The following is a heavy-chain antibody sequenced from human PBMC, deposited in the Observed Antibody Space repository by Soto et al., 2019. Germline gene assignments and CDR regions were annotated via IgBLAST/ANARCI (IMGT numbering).Heavy chain of an antibody. CDR2: IVPILITP. D-gene: IGHD2-15*01. Sequence: QVQLVQSGAEAKKPGSSVKVSCRASGGTFSTYAISWVRQAPGQGLEWMGGIVPILITPSYAQKFQGRVTIPADESTRTTYMELSSLTSEATAVYYCARGGPVCSGGRCYSDHWFDPWGQGTLVTVSS. CDR1: GGTFSTYA. V-gene: IGHV1-69*01. J-gene: IGHJ5*02. CDR3: ARGGPVCSGGRCYSDHWFDP.